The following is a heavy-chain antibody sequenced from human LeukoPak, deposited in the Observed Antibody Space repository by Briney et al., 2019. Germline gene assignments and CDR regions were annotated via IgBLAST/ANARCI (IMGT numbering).Heavy chain of an antibody. Sequence: GSLRLSCAASGFTFSNYWMHWVRQVPGKGLVWVSRINPGGSSTTYADSVKGRFTISRDNAKNTLYLQMNSLRAEDTAVYYCARSNQADDYWGQGTLVTVSS. D-gene: IGHD4-11*01. CDR1: GFTFSNYW. J-gene: IGHJ4*02. V-gene: IGHV3-74*01. CDR2: INPGGSST. CDR3: ARSNQADDY.